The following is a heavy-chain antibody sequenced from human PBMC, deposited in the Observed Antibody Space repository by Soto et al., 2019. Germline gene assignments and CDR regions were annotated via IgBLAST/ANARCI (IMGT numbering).Heavy chain of an antibody. CDR2: IGDSGAST. V-gene: IGHV3-23*01. Sequence: EVLLLESGGGLVQPGGSLRLSCEASGFSFSSFAMNWVRQAPGKGLEWVSAIGDSGASTYYADSVKGRFTISRDNSRNTLYRQLNSRRAEDTGVYYCAKGVELDVWGNGTTVTVSS. D-gene: IGHD1-26*01. CDR1: GFSFSSFA. J-gene: IGHJ6*04. CDR3: AKGVELDV.